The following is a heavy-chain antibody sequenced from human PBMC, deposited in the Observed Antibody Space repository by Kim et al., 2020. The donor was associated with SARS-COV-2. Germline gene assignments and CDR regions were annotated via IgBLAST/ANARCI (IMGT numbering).Heavy chain of an antibody. D-gene: IGHD3-22*01. CDR2: SNHSGST. Sequence: SETLSLTCAVYGGSFSGYYWNWIRQPPGKGLEWIGESNHSGSTNYNPSLKSRVTISVDTSKNQFSLKLSSVTAADTALYYCARGRSITRYYYDSSGYYGYYFDYWGQGTLVTVSS. V-gene: IGHV4-34*01. CDR1: GGSFSGYY. CDR3: ARGRSITRYYYDSSGYYGYYFDY. J-gene: IGHJ4*02.